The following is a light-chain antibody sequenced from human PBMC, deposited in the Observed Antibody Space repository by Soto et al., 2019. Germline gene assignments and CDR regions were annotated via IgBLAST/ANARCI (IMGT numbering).Light chain of an antibody. Sequence: EIVLTQSPGTLSLSPGKRATPSCRASQSFGSSYLGWYQQKPGQAPGLPIYGTSGRATGIPDRFSGSGSGTDFTLTISRLAPEDFAVYYCQHYGGSPSFTFGPGTKVDIK. CDR1: QSFGSSY. CDR2: GTS. CDR3: QHYGGSPSFT. V-gene: IGKV3-20*01. J-gene: IGKJ3*01.